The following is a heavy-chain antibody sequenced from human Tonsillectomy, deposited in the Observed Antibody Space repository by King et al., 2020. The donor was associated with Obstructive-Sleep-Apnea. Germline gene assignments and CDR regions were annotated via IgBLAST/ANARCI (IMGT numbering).Heavy chain of an antibody. CDR2: IRSKAYGGTT. D-gene: IGHD2/OR15-2a*01. J-gene: IGHJ3*02. Sequence: VQLVESGGGLVQPGRSLRLSCTASGFTFGDYAMSWFRQAPGKGLEWVGFIRSKAYGGTTEYAASVKGRFTISRDDSKSIAYLQMNSLKTEDTAVYYCTREYYAHAFDIWGQGTMVTVSS. CDR3: TREYYAHAFDI. V-gene: IGHV3-49*03. CDR1: GFTFGDYA.